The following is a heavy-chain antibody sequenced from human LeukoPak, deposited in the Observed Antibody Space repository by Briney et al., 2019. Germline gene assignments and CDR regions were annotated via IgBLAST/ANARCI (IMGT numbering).Heavy chain of an antibody. V-gene: IGHV3-11*01. CDR3: ARDRGRNPRSPDY. CDR2: ISSSGSTI. D-gene: IGHD1-26*01. Sequence: PGGSLRLPCAASGFTFSDYYMSWIRQAPGKGLEWVSYISSSGSTIYYADSVKGRFTISRDNAKNSLYLQMNSLRAEDTAVYYCARDRGRNPRSPDYWGQGTLVTVSS. CDR1: GFTFSDYY. J-gene: IGHJ4*02.